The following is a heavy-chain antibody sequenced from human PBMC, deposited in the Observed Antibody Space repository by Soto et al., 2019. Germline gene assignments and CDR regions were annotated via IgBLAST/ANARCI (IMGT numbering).Heavy chain of an antibody. J-gene: IGHJ6*02. D-gene: IGHD6-6*01. CDR2: ISYDGSNK. V-gene: IGHV3-30*03. CDR1: GFTFSSYG. Sequence: GGSLRLSCAASGFTFSSYGMHWVRQAPGKGLEWVAVISYDGSNKYYADSVKGRFTISRDNSKNLLYLQMNSLRDEDTAVYYCARRGLSSSSTFRYYYYGMDVWGQGTTVTVSS. CDR3: ARRGLSSSSTFRYYYYGMDV.